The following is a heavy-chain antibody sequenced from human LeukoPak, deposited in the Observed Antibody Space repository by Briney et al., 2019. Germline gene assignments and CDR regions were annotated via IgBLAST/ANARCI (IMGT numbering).Heavy chain of an antibody. CDR3: AKDHYLGPYMDV. CDR1: GFTFSSYA. CDR2: ISGSGGST. V-gene: IGHV3-23*01. J-gene: IGHJ6*03. Sequence: PGGSLRLSCAASGFTFSSYAMSWVRQAPGKGLEWVSAISGSGGSTYYADSVKGRFTISRDNSKNTLYLQMNSLRAEDTPVYYCAKDHYLGPYMDVWGKGTTVTVSS. D-gene: IGHD7-27*01.